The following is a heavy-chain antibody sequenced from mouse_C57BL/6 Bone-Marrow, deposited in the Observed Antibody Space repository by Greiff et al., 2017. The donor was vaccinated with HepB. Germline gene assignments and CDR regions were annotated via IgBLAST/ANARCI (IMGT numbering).Heavy chain of an antibody. J-gene: IGHJ4*01. Sequence: QVQLQQSGAELVKPGASVKMSCKASGYTFTSYWITWVKQRPGLGLEWIGDIYPGSGSTNYNEKFKSKATLTVDTSSSTAYMQLSSLTSEDSAVYYCARRGITTAMDYWGQGTSVTVSS. CDR1: GYTFTSYW. CDR3: ARRGITTAMDY. D-gene: IGHD1-1*01. CDR2: IYPGSGST. V-gene: IGHV1-55*01.